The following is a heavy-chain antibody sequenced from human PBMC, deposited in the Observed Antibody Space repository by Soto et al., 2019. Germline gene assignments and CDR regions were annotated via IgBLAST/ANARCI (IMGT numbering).Heavy chain of an antibody. CDR1: GYTFTSYG. CDR2: ISAYNGNT. V-gene: IGHV1-18*01. CDR3: ARFYDSSGYEYWNAFDI. Sequence: ASVKVSCKASGYTFTSYGISWVRQAPGQGLEWMGWISAYNGNTNYAQKLQGRVTMTTDTSTSTAYMELRSLRSDDTAVYYCARFYDSSGYEYWNAFDIWGQGTMVTVSS. D-gene: IGHD3-22*01. J-gene: IGHJ3*02.